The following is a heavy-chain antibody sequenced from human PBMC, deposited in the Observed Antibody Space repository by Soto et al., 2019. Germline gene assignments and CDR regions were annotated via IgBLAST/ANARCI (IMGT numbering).Heavy chain of an antibody. D-gene: IGHD3-22*01. V-gene: IGHV3-23*01. CDR3: AKSSGDYRSSFDY. CDR2: ISGSGGIT. J-gene: IGHJ4*02. CDR1: GFPFSDYV. Sequence: EVQLLESGGGLVQPGGSLRLSCAASGFPFSDYVMGWVRQAPGQGLEWVSVISGSGGITHYADSVKGRFTVSRDKSKNTLDLQMNSLRAEDTAVYYCAKSSGDYRSSFDYGGQGILVTVSS.